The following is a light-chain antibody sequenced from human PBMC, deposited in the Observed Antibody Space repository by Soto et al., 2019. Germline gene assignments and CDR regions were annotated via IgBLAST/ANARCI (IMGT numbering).Light chain of an antibody. CDR2: AAS. V-gene: IGKV1-27*01. CDR3: QKYNSAPTWT. J-gene: IGKJ1*01. CDR1: QGISNY. Sequence: DIQMTQSPSSLSASVGDRVTITCRASQGISNYLAWYQQKPGKVPKLLIYAASTLQSGVPPRFSGSGSGTDFTLTISSLQPEDVATYYCQKYNSAPTWTFGQLTKLEIK.